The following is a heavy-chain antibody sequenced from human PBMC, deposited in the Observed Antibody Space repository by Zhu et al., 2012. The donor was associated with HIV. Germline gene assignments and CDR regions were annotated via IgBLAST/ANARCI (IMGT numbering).Heavy chain of an antibody. Sequence: QVQLQESGPGLVKPSETLSLTCSVSIYSISSGYYWGWIRQPPGKGLEWIGSIYHSGSTYYNPSLRSRVTISIDTSKNHFSLNLTSVTAADTAVYYCARAKTGRLMNTSGNTQPGCSDPWAREPWHRLL. V-gene: IGHV4-38-2*02. D-gene: IGHD3-22*01. CDR2: IYHSGST. CDR3: ARAKTGRLMNTSGNTQPGCSDP. J-gene: IGHJ5*02. CDR1: IYSISSGYY.